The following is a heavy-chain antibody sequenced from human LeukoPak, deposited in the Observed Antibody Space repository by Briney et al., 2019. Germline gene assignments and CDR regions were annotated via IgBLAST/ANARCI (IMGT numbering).Heavy chain of an antibody. V-gene: IGHV1-18*01. J-gene: IGHJ4*02. Sequence: ASVKVSCKASGYTFTSFGINWVRQAPGQGLEWMGWISAYNGNTNYARKIQDRVTMTTDTSTRTAYMELRSLRSDDTAVYYCARAKSVVVTGAGALGYWGQGTLVTVSS. D-gene: IGHD6-19*01. CDR3: ARAKSVVVTGAGALGY. CDR1: GYTFTSFG. CDR2: ISAYNGNT.